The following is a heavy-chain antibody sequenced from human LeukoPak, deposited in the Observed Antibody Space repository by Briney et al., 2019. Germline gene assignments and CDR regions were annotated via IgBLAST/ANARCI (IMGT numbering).Heavy chain of an antibody. CDR3: ASRSDY. CDR1: GFTFSSYS. Sequence: PGGSLRLSCAASGFTFSSYSMNWVRQAPGKGLEWVSYISSSSRTIYDADSVKGRFTISRDNAKNSLYLQMNSLRAEDTAVYYCASRSDYWGQGTLVTVSS. J-gene: IGHJ4*02. V-gene: IGHV3-48*01. CDR2: ISSSSRTI.